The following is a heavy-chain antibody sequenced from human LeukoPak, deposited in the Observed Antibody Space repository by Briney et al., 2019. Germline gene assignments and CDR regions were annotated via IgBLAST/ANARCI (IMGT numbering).Heavy chain of an antibody. D-gene: IGHD3-10*01. CDR3: ARARTTYGSGSYYNERDAFDI. CDR1: GGSISSYY. Sequence: SETLSLTCTVSGGSISSYYWSWIRQPPGKGLEWIGYIYYSGSTNYNPSLKSRVTISVDTSKNQFSLKLSSVTAADTAVYYCARARTTYGSGSYYNERDAFDIWGQGTMVTVSS. J-gene: IGHJ3*02. V-gene: IGHV4-59*01. CDR2: IYYSGST.